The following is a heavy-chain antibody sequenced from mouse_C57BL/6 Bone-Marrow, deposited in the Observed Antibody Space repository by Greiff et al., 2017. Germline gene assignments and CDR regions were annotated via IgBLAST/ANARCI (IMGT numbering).Heavy chain of an antibody. Sequence: VQLQQSGAELVRPGASVKLSCTASGFNIKDDYMHWVKQRPEQGLEWMGWMDPENGDTEYASKFQGKATITADTSSNTAYLQLSSLTSEDTAVYYCRGLLWSLMDYWGQGTSVTVSS. CDR3: RGLLWSLMDY. V-gene: IGHV14-4*01. CDR1: GFNIKDDY. J-gene: IGHJ4*01. D-gene: IGHD2-1*01. CDR2: MDPENGDT.